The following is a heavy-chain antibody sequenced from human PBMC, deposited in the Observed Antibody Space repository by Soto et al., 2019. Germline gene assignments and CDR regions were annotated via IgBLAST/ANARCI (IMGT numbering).Heavy chain of an antibody. J-gene: IGHJ4*02. Sequence: QMQLVQSGAEVKRTGSTVTVSCKALGNTFTYRYLHWVRQAPGQALEWMGWSTPFSRDVHYAQKFQERVTITRDRSINTAYMRMSSLRPEDTAMYYCASGGAGSGPFTWELPDHWGQGTLVTVSS. CDR1: GNTFTYRY. V-gene: IGHV1-45*02. CDR2: STPFSRDV. D-gene: IGHD1-26*01. CDR3: ASGGAGSGPFTWELPDH.